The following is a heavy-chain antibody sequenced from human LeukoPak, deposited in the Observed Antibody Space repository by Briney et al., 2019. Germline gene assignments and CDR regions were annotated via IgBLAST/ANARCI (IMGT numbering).Heavy chain of an antibody. J-gene: IGHJ4*02. Sequence: GGSLRLSCAASGFTFRNAWMSWVRQAPGKGLEWVGRIKSKTDGGTTDYAAPVKGRFTISRDDSKNTLYLQMNSLKTEDTAVYYCTTVDLVVVAATPFDYWGQGTLVTVSS. CDR3: TTVDLVVVAATPFDY. CDR1: GFTFRNAW. V-gene: IGHV3-15*01. CDR2: IKSKTDGGTT. D-gene: IGHD2-15*01.